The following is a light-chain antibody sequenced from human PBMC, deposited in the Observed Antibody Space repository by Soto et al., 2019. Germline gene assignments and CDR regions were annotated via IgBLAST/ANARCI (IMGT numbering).Light chain of an antibody. CDR1: QGVNKW. CDR3: QQYNSYSPWT. Sequence: DIQMTQSPSTLSASVGDRVTITCRASQGVNKWLAWFQQKPGKVPKLLLFDTSTLRTAVPSIFGGGGSGTAFTLTISGLRHDAFASNYCQQYNSYSPWTFGPGTKV. V-gene: IGKV1-5*01. CDR2: DTS. J-gene: IGKJ1*01.